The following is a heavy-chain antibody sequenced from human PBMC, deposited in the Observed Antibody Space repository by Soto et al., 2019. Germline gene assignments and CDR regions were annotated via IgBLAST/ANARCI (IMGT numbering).Heavy chain of an antibody. D-gene: IGHD3-10*01. CDR2: ISYDGSNK. CDR1: GFTFSSYG. J-gene: IGHJ4*02. CDR3: AKAAYYGSRRGFDY. Sequence: QVQLVESGGGVVQPGRSLRLSCAASGFTFSSYGMHWVRQAPGKGLEWVAVISYDGSNKYYADSVKGRFTISRDNSKNTLYLQMNSLRTEDTAVYYWAKAAYYGSRRGFDYWGQGTLVTVSS. V-gene: IGHV3-30*18.